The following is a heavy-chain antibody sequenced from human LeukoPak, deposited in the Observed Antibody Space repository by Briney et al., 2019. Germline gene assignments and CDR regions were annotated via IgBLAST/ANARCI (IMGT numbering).Heavy chain of an antibody. Sequence: QPGGSLRLSCAASGFTFSNYGMSWVRQAPGKGLEWVSAISGSGGSTYYADSVKGRFPISRDTSKNTLYLQMNSLRAEDTAVYYCAKDCTNGVCYALDIWGQGTMVTVSS. CDR2: ISGSGGST. D-gene: IGHD2-8*01. CDR3: AKDCTNGVCYALDI. V-gene: IGHV3-23*01. J-gene: IGHJ3*02. CDR1: GFTFSNYG.